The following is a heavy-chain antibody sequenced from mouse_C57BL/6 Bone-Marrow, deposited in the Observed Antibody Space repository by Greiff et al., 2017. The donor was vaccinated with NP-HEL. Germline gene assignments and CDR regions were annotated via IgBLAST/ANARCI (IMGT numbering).Heavy chain of an antibody. V-gene: IGHV1-15*01. Sequence: VQLQQSGAELVRPGASVTLSCKASGYTFTDYEMHWVKQTPVHGLEWTGAIDPETGGTAYNQKFKGKAILTADKSSSTAYMELRSLTSEDSAVYYCTRGGYGSSRGYWGQGTTLTVSS. D-gene: IGHD1-1*01. CDR3: TRGGYGSSRGY. CDR1: GYTFTDYE. J-gene: IGHJ2*01. CDR2: IDPETGGT.